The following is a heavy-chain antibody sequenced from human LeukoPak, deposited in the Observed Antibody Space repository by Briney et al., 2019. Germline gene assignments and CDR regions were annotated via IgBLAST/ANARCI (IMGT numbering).Heavy chain of an antibody. J-gene: IGHJ4*02. CDR1: GFTFSSYW. Sequence: GGSLRLSCAASGFTFSSYWMSWVRQAPGKGLEWVANIKQDGSERYYVDSVKGRFTISRDNAKNSLYLQMNSLRAEDTAVYYCARVGGAYYGSGSYYSGYWGQGTLVTVSS. CDR2: IKQDGSER. V-gene: IGHV3-7*01. CDR3: ARVGGAYYGSGSYYSGY. D-gene: IGHD3-10*01.